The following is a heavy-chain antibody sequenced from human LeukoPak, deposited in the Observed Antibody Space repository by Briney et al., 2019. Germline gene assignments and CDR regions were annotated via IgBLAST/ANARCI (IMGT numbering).Heavy chain of an antibody. CDR2: IYYTGST. J-gene: IGHJ2*01. D-gene: IGHD3-10*02. Sequence: SETLSLTCTVSGDSISSYYWSWIRQPPEKGLEWIGYIYYTGSTNYNPSLKSRVTISLDTSKTQFSLKMNSVTAADTAIYYCARLLRITMSGPDYWYFDLWGRGTLVTVSS. V-gene: IGHV4-59*01. CDR3: ARLLRITMSGPDYWYFDL. CDR1: GDSISSYY.